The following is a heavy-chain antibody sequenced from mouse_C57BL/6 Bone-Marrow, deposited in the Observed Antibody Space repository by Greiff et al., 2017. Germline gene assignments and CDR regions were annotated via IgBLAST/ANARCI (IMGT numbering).Heavy chain of an antibody. CDR1: GYTFTSYW. Sequence: VQLQQPGAELVRPGTSVKLSCKASGYTFTSYWMHWVKQRPGQGLEWIGVIDPSDSYTNYNQKFKGKATLTVDTSSSTAYMQLRSLTSEDSAVYYCARPTVVEDDLDYWGQGTTLTVSS. CDR2: IDPSDSYT. J-gene: IGHJ2*01. V-gene: IGHV1-59*01. D-gene: IGHD1-1*01. CDR3: ARPTVVEDDLDY.